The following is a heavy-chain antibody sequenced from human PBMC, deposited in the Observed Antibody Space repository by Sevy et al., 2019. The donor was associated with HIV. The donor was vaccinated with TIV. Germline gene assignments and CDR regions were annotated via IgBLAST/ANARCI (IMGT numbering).Heavy chain of an antibody. V-gene: IGHV1-24*01. CDR3: ATVGASTDGAFDI. CDR1: GYTLTELS. CDR2: FDPEDGET. Sequence: ASVKVSCKVSGYTLTELSMHWVRQAPGKGLEWMGGFDPEDGETIYAQKFQGRVTMTEDTSTDTAYMELSSLGSEDTAVYYCATVGASTDGAFDIWGQGTMVTVSS. D-gene: IGHD1-26*01. J-gene: IGHJ3*02.